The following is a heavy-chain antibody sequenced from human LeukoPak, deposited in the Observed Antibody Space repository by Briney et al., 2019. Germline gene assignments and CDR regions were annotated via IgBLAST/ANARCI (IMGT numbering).Heavy chain of an antibody. CDR1: GFTFSNAW. D-gene: IGHD3-9*01. CDR3: TTVVLRYFDWLRTFDY. CDR2: IKSKTDGGTT. Sequence: GGSLRLSCAASGFTFSNAWMSWVCQAPGKGLEWVGRIKSKTDGGTTDYAAPVKGRFTISRDDSKNALYLQMNSLKTEDTAVYYCTTVVLRYFDWLRTFDYWGQGTLVTVSS. V-gene: IGHV3-15*01. J-gene: IGHJ4*02.